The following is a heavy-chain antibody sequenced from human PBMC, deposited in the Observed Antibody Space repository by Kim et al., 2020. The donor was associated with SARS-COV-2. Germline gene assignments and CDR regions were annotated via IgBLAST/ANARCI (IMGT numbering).Heavy chain of an antibody. V-gene: IGHV4-34*01. CDR3: ARGKSGGIADYQY. CDR2: INHSGST. D-gene: IGHD6-13*01. Sequence: SETLSLTCAVYGGSFSGYYWSWIRQPPGKGLEWIGEINHSGSTNYNPSLKSRVTISVDTSKNQFSLKLSSVTAADTAVYYCARGKSGGIADYQYWGQGT. CDR1: GGSFSGYY. J-gene: IGHJ4*02.